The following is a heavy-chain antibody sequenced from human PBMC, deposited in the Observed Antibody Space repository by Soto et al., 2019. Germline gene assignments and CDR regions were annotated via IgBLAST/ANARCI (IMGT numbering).Heavy chain of an antibody. D-gene: IGHD1-26*01. Sequence: QVQLQESGPGLVRPSETLSLTWTVSGGFISSYYWSWIRQPPGKGLEWIVHIYDSGTANYNPSLKSRVTISVDTSKNQFSLNPSSVTAADTAMYYCYGSGGNWGQGTLVTVSS. CDR3: YGSGGN. V-gene: IGHV4-59*01. CDR1: GGFISSYY. J-gene: IGHJ4*02. CDR2: IYDSGTA.